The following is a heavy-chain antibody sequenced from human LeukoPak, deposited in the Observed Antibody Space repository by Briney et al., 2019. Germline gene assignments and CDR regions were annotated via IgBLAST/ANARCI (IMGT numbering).Heavy chain of an antibody. CDR1: GGSISSGSYY. Sequence: SETLSLTCTVSGGSISSGSYYWSWIWQPAGKGLEWFGRIYTSGSTNYNPSPKSRVTISVDTSKNQFSLKLSSVTAADPAVYYCARGVAIFGVVPYADYWGQGTLVTVSS. CDR2: IYTSGST. J-gene: IGHJ4*02. CDR3: ARGVAIFGVVPYADY. D-gene: IGHD3-3*01. V-gene: IGHV4-61*02.